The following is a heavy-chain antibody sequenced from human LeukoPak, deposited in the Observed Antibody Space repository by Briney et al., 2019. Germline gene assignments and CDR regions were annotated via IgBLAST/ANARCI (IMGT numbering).Heavy chain of an antibody. V-gene: IGHV4-59*01. CDR2: IYYSGST. CDR3: ARGKLPSSYFDY. J-gene: IGHJ4*02. D-gene: IGHD6-6*01. CDR1: GGSFSGYY. Sequence: SETLSLTCAVYGGSFSGYYWSWIRQPPGKGLEWIGYIYYSGSTNYNPSLKSRVTISVDTSKNQFSLKLSSVTAADTAVYYCARGKLPSSYFDYWGQGTLVTVSS.